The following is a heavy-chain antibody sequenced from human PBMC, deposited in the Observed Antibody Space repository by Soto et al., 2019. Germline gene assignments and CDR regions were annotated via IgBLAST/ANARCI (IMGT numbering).Heavy chain of an antibody. Sequence: GGSLRLSCAASGFTFSSYAMSWVRQAPGKGLEWVSAISGSGGSTYYADSVKGRFTISRDNSKNTLYLQMNSLRAEDTAVYYCAKAPVATPYYYYYYMDVWGKGTTVTVSS. V-gene: IGHV3-23*01. D-gene: IGHD5-12*01. CDR2: ISGSGGST. J-gene: IGHJ6*03. CDR1: GFTFSSYA. CDR3: AKAPVATPYYYYYYMDV.